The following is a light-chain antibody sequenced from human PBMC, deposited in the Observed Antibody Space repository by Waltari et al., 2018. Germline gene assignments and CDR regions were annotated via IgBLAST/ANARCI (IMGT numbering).Light chain of an antibody. V-gene: IGLV1-44*01. Sequence: QSVLTQPPSASGTPGQRVTISCSGISSTIGRNTVNWYQQLPGTAPKLLIYSNKQRPSGVPDRFSGSKSGTSASLAISGLQSEDEADYYCAAWDDSLNGVVFGGGTKLTVL. J-gene: IGLJ2*01. CDR3: AAWDDSLNGVV. CDR1: SSTIGRNT. CDR2: SNK.